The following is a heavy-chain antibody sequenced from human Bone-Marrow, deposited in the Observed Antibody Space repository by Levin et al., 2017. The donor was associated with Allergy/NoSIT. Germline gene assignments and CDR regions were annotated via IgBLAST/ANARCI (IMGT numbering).Heavy chain of an antibody. D-gene: IGHD1/OR15-1a*01. CDR3: AASSRNSGGFDM. CDR2: ILFDGSKT. Sequence: GGSLRLSCAASGFVFNNHGMHWVRQAPGKGLEWVAVILFDGSKTDYVDSVKDRFTISRDNSNNTLFLQMNNLRADDSALYFCAASSRNSGGFDMWGQGTMVSV. CDR1: GFVFNNHG. J-gene: IGHJ3*02. V-gene: IGHV3-33*03.